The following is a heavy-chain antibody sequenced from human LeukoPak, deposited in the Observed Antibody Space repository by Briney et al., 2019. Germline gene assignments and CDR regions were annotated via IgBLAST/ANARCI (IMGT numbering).Heavy chain of an antibody. CDR3: AREYSH. D-gene: IGHD2-15*01. CDR1: GDSITSGDSY. J-gene: IGHJ4*02. CDR2: IYTSGAT. V-gene: IGHV4-61*02. Sequence: SETLSLTCSVSGDSITSGDSYWTWIRQPAGEGLEWIGLIYTSGATKYNPSLKSRITISLDTSKNQFSLQLNSVTAAETAVYYCAREYSHWGQGTLVTVSS.